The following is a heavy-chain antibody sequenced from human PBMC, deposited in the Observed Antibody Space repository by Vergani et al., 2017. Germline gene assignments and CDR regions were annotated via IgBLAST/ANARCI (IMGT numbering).Heavy chain of an antibody. V-gene: IGHV1-69*01. CDR3: ASSGYYDSSGYLNYFDY. J-gene: IGHJ4*02. Sequence: QVQLVQSGAEVKKPGASVKVSCKASGYTFTGYYMHWVRQAPGQGLEWMGGIIPIFGTANYAQKFQGRVTITADESTSTAYMELSSLRSEDTAVYYCASSGYYDSSGYLNYFDYWGQGTLVTVSS. CDR1: GYTFTGYY. D-gene: IGHD3-22*01. CDR2: IIPIFGTA.